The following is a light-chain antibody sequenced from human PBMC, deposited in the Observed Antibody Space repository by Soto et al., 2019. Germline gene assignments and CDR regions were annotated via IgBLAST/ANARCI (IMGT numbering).Light chain of an antibody. V-gene: IGKV3-15*01. J-gene: IGKJ1*01. CDR3: RQYNNWPQT. CDR1: QSVSSSY. CDR2: GAS. Sequence: DIVLTQSPGTLSLSPGERATLSCRTSQSVSSSYLAWYQQKPGQAPRLLIYGASTRATGIPARFSGSGSGTEFTLTISSLQSEDFAVYYCRQYNNWPQTFGQGTKVDIK.